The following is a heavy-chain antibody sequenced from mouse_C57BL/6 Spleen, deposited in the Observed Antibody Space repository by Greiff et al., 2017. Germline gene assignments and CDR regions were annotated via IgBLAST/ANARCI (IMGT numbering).Heavy chain of an antibody. V-gene: IGHV5-9-1*02. CDR2: ISSGGDYI. J-gene: IGHJ1*03. CDR3: TRAYDYDGYFDV. CDR1: GFTFSSYA. D-gene: IGHD2-4*01. Sequence: EVMLVESGEGLVKPGGSLKLSCAASGFTFSSYAMSWVRQTPEKRLEWVAYISSGGDYIYYADTVKGRFTISRDNARNTLYLQMSSLKSEDTAMYYCTRAYDYDGYFDVWGTGTTVTVSS.